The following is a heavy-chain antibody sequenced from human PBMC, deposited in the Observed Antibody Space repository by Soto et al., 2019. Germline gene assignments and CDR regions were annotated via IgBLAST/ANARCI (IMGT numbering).Heavy chain of an antibody. Sequence: QVQLVQSGAEVKKPGSSVKVSCKASGGTFSSYAISWVRQAPGQGLEWMGGIIPIFGTADYAQKFQGRVTINADESTSTAYMERSSLRSEDTAVYYCARDGGVYDYSPFDYWRQGTLVTVSS. J-gene: IGHJ4*02. V-gene: IGHV1-69*12. CDR1: GGTFSSYA. CDR3: ARDGGVYDYSPFDY. D-gene: IGHD4-4*01. CDR2: IIPIFGTA.